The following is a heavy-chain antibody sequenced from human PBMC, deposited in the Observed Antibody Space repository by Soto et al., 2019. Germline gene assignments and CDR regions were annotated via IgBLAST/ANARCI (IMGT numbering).Heavy chain of an antibody. V-gene: IGHV3-9*01. CDR3: AKDRGLVLSFYFDY. D-gene: IGHD6-19*01. J-gene: IGHJ4*02. Sequence: EVQLVESGGGLVQPGRSLRLSCAASGFTFSNYAMNWVRQAPGKGLEWVSGISWNRGSIGYADSVKGRFTISRDNAKNSLYLQRNSLRAEDTALYYCAKDRGLVLSFYFDYWGQGPLVTVSS. CDR2: ISWNRGSI. CDR1: GFTFSNYA.